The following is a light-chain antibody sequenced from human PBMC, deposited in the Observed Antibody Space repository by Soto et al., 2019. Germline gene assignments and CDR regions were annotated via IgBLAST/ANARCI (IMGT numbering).Light chain of an antibody. V-gene: IGLV2-14*03. CDR3: SSFTRSNSYV. CDR2: DVS. Sequence: QSALTQPASVSGSPGQSITISCTGTSSDVGAYNYVSWYQQHPGKVPKLMIYDVSDRPSGVSNRSSGSKSGNTASLTISGLQAEDEADYYCSSFTRSNSYVFGTGTQLTVL. J-gene: IGLJ7*01. CDR1: SSDVGAYNY.